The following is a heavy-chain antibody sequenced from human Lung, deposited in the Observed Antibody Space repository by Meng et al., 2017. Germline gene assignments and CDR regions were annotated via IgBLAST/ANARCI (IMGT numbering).Heavy chain of an antibody. CDR2: INHSGST. CDR3: ARGPTTMAHDFDY. V-gene: IGHV4-34*01. D-gene: IGHD5-24*01. CDR1: GGSFSDYY. Sequence: QVQPPAWGAGLLTPSETLSLTCVVSGGSFSDYYWSRIRQPPGKGLEWIGEINHSGSTNYNPSLESRATISVDTSKNNLSLKLSSATAADSAVYSCARGPTTMAHDFDYWGQGTLVTVSS. J-gene: IGHJ4*02.